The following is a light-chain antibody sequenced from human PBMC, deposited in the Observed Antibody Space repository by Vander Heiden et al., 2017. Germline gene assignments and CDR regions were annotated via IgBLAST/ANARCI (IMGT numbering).Light chain of an antibody. CDR1: QGMRND. CDR3: RQHNSYPRT. J-gene: IGKJ1*01. Sequence: DIHTTPPPSSLSASVGDRVIITSRAKQGMRNDLGLDQQQPGKAPKRLIYAASSLQSGVPSRFSGSGSGTEFTLPISSLQPEDFATYYCRQHNSYPRTFGQGTKVEIK. CDR2: AAS. V-gene: IGKV1-17*01.